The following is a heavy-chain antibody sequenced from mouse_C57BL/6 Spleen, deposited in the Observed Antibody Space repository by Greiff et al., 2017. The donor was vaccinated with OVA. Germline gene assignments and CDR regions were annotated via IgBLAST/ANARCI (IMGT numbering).Heavy chain of an antibody. D-gene: IGHD2-4*01. CDR1: GFTFSDYG. Sequence: VQLKESGGGLVKPGGSLKLSCAASGFTFSDYGMHWVRQAPEKGLEWVAYISSGSSTIYYADTVKGRFTISRDNAKNTLFLQMTSLRSEDTAIYYCARKEVYDYDGAMGYWGQGTSVTVSS. CDR3: ARKEVYDYDGAMGY. CDR2: ISSGSSTI. J-gene: IGHJ4*01. V-gene: IGHV5-17*01.